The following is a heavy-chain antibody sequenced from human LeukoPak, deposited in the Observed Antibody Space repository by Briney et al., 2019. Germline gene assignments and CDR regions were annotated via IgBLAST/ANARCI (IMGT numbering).Heavy chain of an antibody. V-gene: IGHV3-48*04. J-gene: IGHJ5*02. D-gene: IGHD3-3*01. Sequence: PGGSLRLSCAASGFTFSDDPMNWVRQAPGKGLEWVAHIRSSSLTISYADSVKGRFTISRDNTKDTLYLQMNSLRVEDTAVYYCARNWRPDTWGQGTLVTVSS. CDR1: GFTFSDDP. CDR3: ARNWRPDT. CDR2: IRSSSLTI.